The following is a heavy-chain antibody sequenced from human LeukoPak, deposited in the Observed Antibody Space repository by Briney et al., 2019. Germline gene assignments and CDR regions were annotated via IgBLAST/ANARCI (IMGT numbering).Heavy chain of an antibody. CDR1: GFTFSSYG. V-gene: IGHV3-23*01. J-gene: IGHJ4*02. Sequence: GGSLRLSCAASGFTFSSYGMSWVRQAPGKGLEWVSAISGSGGSTYYADSVKGRFTISRDNSKNTLHLQMNSLRAEDTAVYYCAKCVAYSSSWYDYWGQGTLVTVSS. CDR2: ISGSGGST. CDR3: AKCVAYSSSWYDY. D-gene: IGHD6-13*01.